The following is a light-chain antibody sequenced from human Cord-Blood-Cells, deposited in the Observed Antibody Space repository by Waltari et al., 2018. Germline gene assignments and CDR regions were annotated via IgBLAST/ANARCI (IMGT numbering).Light chain of an antibody. V-gene: IGLV2-14*01. CDR3: SSYTGSSTLVV. CDR2: DVS. J-gene: IGLJ2*01. Sequence: QSALTQPASVSGSPGQSITLYCTGPSSDVGGYNYVSWYQQHSGKAPKLLIYDVSNPPSGVSNRFSGAKPGNTGSLTSSGLLDADEADYYGSSYTGSSTLVVFGGRTKLTVL. CDR1: SSDVGGYNY.